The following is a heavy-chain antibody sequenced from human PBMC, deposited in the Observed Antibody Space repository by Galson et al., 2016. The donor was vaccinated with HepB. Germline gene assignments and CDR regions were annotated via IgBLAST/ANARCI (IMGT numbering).Heavy chain of an antibody. Sequence: TLSLTCSFSGASVRAYYWSWIRQPPGKGLEWIGYVFYTGTTNYNPSLKSRVDITIDTSKNQFSLNLKSVAAADTAIYYCAKTSTSNLWFDPWGQGTLVTVSS. CDR1: GASVRAYY. J-gene: IGHJ5*02. D-gene: IGHD2-2*01. V-gene: IGHV4-59*08. CDR2: VFYTGTT. CDR3: AKTSTSNLWFDP.